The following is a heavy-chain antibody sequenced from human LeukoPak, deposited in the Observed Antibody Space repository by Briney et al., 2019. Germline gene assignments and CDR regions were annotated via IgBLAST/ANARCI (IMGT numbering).Heavy chain of an antibody. CDR1: GYSFTSYW. J-gene: IGHJ5*02. CDR2: IFPGDCDT. CDR3: ARKIEYSSSSTWFDP. D-gene: IGHD6-6*01. V-gene: IGHV5-51*01. Sequence: GESLKISGKGSGYSFTSYWIGWVRQMPAKGLEGMGVIFPGDCDTRYSPSFQGQVTISADKSISTAYLQWSSLKASDTAMYYCARKIEYSSSSTWFDPWGQGTLVTVSS.